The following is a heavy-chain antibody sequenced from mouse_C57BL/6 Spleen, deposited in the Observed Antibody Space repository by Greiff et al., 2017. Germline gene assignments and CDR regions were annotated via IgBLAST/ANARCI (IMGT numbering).Heavy chain of an antibody. D-gene: IGHD1-1*01. Sequence: QVQLQQPGAELAKPGASVKLSCKASGYTFTSYWMHWVKQRPGQGLEWIGYINPSSGYTKYNQKFKDKATLTADNSSSTAYMQLSSLTYEDSAVYYCARDYDGSSYGGYFDYWGQGTTLTVSS. CDR1: GYTFTSYW. CDR2: INPSSGYT. V-gene: IGHV1-7*01. CDR3: ARDYDGSSYGGYFDY. J-gene: IGHJ2*01.